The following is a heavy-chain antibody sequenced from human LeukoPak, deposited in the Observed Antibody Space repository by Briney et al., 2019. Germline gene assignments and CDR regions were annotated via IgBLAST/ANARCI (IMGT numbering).Heavy chain of an antibody. CDR1: GFTFRSYG. Sequence: GGSLRLSCAASGFTFRSYGMHWVRQAPGKGLEWVAFIRYDGSHKYYADSVKGRFTISRDNSKNTLYLQMNNLRAEDTAVFYCAKDFEQNRYISSWLDYWGRGTLVTVSS. D-gene: IGHD6-13*01. J-gene: IGHJ4*02. CDR3: AKDFEQNRYISSWLDY. CDR2: IRYDGSHK. V-gene: IGHV3-30*02.